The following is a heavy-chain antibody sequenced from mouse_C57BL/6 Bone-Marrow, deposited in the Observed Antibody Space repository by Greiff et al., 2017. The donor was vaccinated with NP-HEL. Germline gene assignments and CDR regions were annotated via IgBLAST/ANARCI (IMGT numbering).Heavy chain of an antibody. CDR2: INPNNGGT. D-gene: IGHD2-1*01. Sequence: EVQLQQSGPELVKPGASVKISCKASGYTFTDYYMNWVKQSHGKSLEWIGDINPNNGGTSYNQKFKGKATLTVDKSSSTAYMELRSLTSEDSAVYYCASSGAYGNPFYWYFDVWGTGTTVTVSS. CDR3: ASSGAYGNPFYWYFDV. CDR1: GYTFTDYY. J-gene: IGHJ1*03. V-gene: IGHV1-26*01.